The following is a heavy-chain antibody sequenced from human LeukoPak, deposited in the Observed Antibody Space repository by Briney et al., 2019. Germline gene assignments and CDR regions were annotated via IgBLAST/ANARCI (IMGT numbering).Heavy chain of an antibody. CDR2: ISDSGGST. CDR3: AKDRPNSGWFFDY. J-gene: IGHJ4*02. V-gene: IGHV3-23*01. D-gene: IGHD6-19*01. Sequence: GGSLRLSCAASGFTFTNYAMAWVRQALGKGLEWVSAISDSGGSTHYADSVKGRFTISRDNSKNTLFLQMNSLRAEDTAVYYCAKDRPNSGWFFDYWGQGTLVTVSS. CDR1: GFTFTNYA.